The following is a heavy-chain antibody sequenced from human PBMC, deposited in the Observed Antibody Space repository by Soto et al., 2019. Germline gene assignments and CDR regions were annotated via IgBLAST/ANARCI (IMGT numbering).Heavy chain of an antibody. CDR2: ISCNSGSI. J-gene: IGHJ3*02. D-gene: IGHD1-7*01. Sequence: GGSLRLSCAASGFTFDVYAMHWVRQAPGKGLEWVSGISCNSGSIGYSDSVKGRFTISRDDAKNTLYLQMNSLRADDTAVYYCAKPTATNSSGAFDIWGQGTMVTVSS. CDR3: AKPTATNSSGAFDI. V-gene: IGHV3-9*01. CDR1: GFTFDVYA.